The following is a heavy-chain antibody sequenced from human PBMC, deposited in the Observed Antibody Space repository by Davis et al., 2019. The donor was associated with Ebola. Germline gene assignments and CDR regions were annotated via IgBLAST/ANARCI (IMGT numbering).Heavy chain of an antibody. V-gene: IGHV3-23*01. D-gene: IGHD2-15*01. CDR2: VSGSGAGT. J-gene: IGHJ5*02. CDR3: AKGKADFILDWLDP. Sequence: PSETLSLTCAASGFSSGSYAMAWVRQPPGKGLEWVSTVSGSGAGTFYADSVKGRFTVSRDNSKNTLFLQMNSLRDEDSGVYYCAKGKADFILDWLDPWGQGTLVIVSS. CDR1: GFSSGSYA.